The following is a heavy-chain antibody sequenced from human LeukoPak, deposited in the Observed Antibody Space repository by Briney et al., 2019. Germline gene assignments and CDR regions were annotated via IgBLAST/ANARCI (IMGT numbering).Heavy chain of an antibody. CDR2: INPNSGGT. CDR3: ARFCGGDCYEP. D-gene: IGHD2-21*02. Sequence: ASVKVSCKASGYTVTNYDVKWVRQAPGQGLEWMGWINPNSGGTNYAQKFQGRVTMTRDTSISTAYMELSRLRSDDTAVYYCARFCGGDCYEPWGQGTLVTVSS. J-gene: IGHJ5*02. V-gene: IGHV1-2*02. CDR1: GYTVTNYD.